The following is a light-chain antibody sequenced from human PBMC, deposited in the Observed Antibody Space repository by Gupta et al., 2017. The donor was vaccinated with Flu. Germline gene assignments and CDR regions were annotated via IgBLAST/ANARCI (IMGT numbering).Light chain of an antibody. CDR1: QSVGSN. Sequence: EIVMTQSPATLSVSPGERATLSCRASQSVGSNLAWYQQRRRQRPRLLMSGASIRDPGIPARFTGSGSVTDFTLTIDSLQSEDFAIYYCQQYNNWPPFTFGPGTKVDIK. J-gene: IGKJ3*01. CDR2: GAS. CDR3: QQYNNWPPFT. V-gene: IGKV3-15*01.